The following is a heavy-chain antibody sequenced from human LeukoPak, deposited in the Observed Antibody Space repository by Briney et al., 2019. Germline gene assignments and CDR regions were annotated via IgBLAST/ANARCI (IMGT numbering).Heavy chain of an antibody. CDR3: ASSRGPYCSSTSCSGSWFDP. D-gene: IGHD2-2*01. CDR1: GFTFDDYG. V-gene: IGHV3-9*01. Sequence: SGGSLRLSCAASGFTFDDYGMSWVRQAPGKGLEWVSGISWNSGSIGYADSVKGRFTISRDNAKNSLYLQMNSLRAEDTALYYCASSRGPYCSSTSCSGSWFDPWGQGTLVTVSS. J-gene: IGHJ5*02. CDR2: ISWNSGSI.